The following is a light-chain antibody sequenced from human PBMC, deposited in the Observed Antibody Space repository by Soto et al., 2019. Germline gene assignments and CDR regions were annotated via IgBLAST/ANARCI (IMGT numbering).Light chain of an antibody. J-gene: IGKJ5*01. CDR1: QSVSSY. CDR3: QQRSDS. CDR2: DAS. V-gene: IGKV3-11*01. Sequence: EIVLTQSTATLSLSPGERATLSCRASQSVSSYLAWYQQKPGQAPRLLIYDASNRATGIPARFSGSGSGTDFTLTISSLEPEDFAVYYCQQRSDSFGQGTRLEIK.